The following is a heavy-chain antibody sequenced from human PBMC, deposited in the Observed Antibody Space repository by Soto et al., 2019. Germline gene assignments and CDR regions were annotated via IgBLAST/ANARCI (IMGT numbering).Heavy chain of an antibody. CDR3: TRAGSGWYHDYYYGMDV. J-gene: IGHJ6*02. V-gene: IGHV3-49*04. CDR1: GFTVGDYA. D-gene: IGHD6-19*01. CDR2: IRSKAYGGTT. Sequence: EVQLVESGGGLVQPGRSLRLSCTASGFTVGDYAMSWVRQAPGKGLEWVGFIRSKAYGGTTEYAASVKVRFTISRDDSKSIASLQMNSLKTEDTAVYYCTRAGSGWYHDYYYGMDVWGQGTTVTGSS.